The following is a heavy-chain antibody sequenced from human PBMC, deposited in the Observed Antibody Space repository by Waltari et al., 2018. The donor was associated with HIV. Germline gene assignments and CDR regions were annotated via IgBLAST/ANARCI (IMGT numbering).Heavy chain of an antibody. D-gene: IGHD4-4*01. CDR1: GGTFSSYT. J-gene: IGHJ4*02. Sequence: QVQLVQSGAEVKKPGSSVKVSCKASGGTFSSYTISWVRQAPGQGLAWMGRIIPILGIANHAQKFQGRVTITADKSTSTAYMELSSLRSEDTAVYYCARGGGDYSRGYFDYWGQGTLVTVSS. V-gene: IGHV1-69*02. CDR3: ARGGGDYSRGYFDY. CDR2: IIPILGIA.